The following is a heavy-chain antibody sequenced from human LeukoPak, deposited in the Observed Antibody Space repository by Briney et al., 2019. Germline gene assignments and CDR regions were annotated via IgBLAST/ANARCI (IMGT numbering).Heavy chain of an antibody. CDR1: GFTFSSYA. CDR3: ALPFGTTVVTSYFDY. Sequence: PGGSLRLSCAASGFTFSSYAMSWVRQAPGKGLEWVSAISGSGGSTYYADSVKGRFTISRDNSKNTLYLQMNSLRAEDTAVYYCALPFGTTVVTSYFDYWGQGTLVTVSS. CDR2: ISGSGGST. V-gene: IGHV3-23*01. J-gene: IGHJ4*02. D-gene: IGHD4-23*01.